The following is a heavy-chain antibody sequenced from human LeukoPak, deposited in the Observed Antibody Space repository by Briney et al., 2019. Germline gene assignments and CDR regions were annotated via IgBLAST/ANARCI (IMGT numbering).Heavy chain of an antibody. J-gene: IGHJ4*02. D-gene: IGHD6-13*01. CDR2: INHSGST. Sequence: SETLSLTCAVYGGSFSGYYWSWIRQPPGKGLEWIGEINHSGSTNYNPSLKSRVTISVDTSKNQFSLKLSSVTAADTAVYYCACVAAAGSGGYWGQGTLVTVSS. V-gene: IGHV4-34*01. CDR1: GGSFSGYY. CDR3: ACVAAAGSGGY.